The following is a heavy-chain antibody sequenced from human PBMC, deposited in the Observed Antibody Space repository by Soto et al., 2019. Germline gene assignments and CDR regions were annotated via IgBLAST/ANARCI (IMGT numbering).Heavy chain of an antibody. CDR2: ISSNGGST. Sequence: GVSLRLSCAASGFTFSSYAMHWVRQAPGKGLEYVSAISSNGGSTYYANPVKGRFTISRDNSKNTLYLQMGSLRAEDMAVYYCARGPGYYFDYWGQGTLVTVSS. V-gene: IGHV3-64*01. CDR1: GFTFSSYA. CDR3: ARGPGYYFDY. J-gene: IGHJ4*02.